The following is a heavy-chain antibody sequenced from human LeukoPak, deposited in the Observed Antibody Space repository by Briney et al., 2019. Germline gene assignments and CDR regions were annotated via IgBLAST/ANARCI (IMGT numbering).Heavy chain of an antibody. CDR3: ARDAPQWRNAFDF. J-gene: IGHJ3*01. V-gene: IGHV1-69*04. CDR2: IIPILGIA. CDR1: GGTFSSYA. Sequence: SVKVSCKASGGTFSSYAISWVRQAPGQGLEWMGRIIPILGIANYAQKFQGRVTMTTDTSTSTAYMELRSLRSDDTAVYYCARDAPQWRNAFDFWGRGTMVTVS. D-gene: IGHD6-19*01.